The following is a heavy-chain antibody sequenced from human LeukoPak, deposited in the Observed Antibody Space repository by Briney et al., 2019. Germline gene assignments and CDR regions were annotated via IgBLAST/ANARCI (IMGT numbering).Heavy chain of an antibody. Sequence: GGSLRLSCAASGFTFSSYGMHWVRQAPGKGLEWVAFIRYDGGNKYYADSVKGRFTVSRDNSKNTLYLQMNSLRAEDTAVYYCAKGMHPDIVVVPAAIFAFDIWGQGTMVTVSS. CDR2: IRYDGGNK. CDR3: AKGMHPDIVVVPAAIFAFDI. V-gene: IGHV3-30*02. CDR1: GFTFSSYG. J-gene: IGHJ3*02. D-gene: IGHD2-2*02.